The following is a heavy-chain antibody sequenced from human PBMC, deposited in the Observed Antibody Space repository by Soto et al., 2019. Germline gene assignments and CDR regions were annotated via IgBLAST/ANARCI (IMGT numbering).Heavy chain of an antibody. J-gene: IGHJ4*02. CDR2: ISSSSSYT. D-gene: IGHD5-12*01. CDR3: ARDHHRYSGYDYVDY. V-gene: IGHV3-11*05. CDR1: GFSFDDYA. Sequence: GGSLGLSCAAXGFSFDDYAMHWVRQAPGKGLEWVSYISSSSSYTNYADSVKGRFTISRDNAKNSLYLQMNSLRAEDTAVYYCARDHHRYSGYDYVDYWGQGTLVTVSS.